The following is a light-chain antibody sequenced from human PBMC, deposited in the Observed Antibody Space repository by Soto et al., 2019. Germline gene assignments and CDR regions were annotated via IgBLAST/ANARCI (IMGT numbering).Light chain of an antibody. V-gene: IGKV1-39*01. CDR2: AAS. Sequence: DIQMTQSPSSLSASVGDRVTITCRASQSISSYLNWYQQKPGKAPKFLIFAASSLQSWVPSRFSGSASGTDFTLTISSLQPEDFATYYCQQSYSSPWTLGHGTKVGIK. CDR3: QQSYSSPWT. J-gene: IGKJ1*01. CDR1: QSISSY.